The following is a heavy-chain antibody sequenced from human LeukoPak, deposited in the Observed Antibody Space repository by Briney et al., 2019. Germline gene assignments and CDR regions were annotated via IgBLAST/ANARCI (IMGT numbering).Heavy chain of an antibody. CDR1: GFTFDDYT. V-gene: IGHV3-43*01. CDR2: ISWDGGST. CDR3: ARKPRQQLETHYYYMDV. Sequence: GGSLRLSCAASGFTFDDYTMHWVRQAPGKGLEWVSLISWDGGSTYYADSVKGRFTISRDNSKNSLYLQMNSLRAEDTALYYCARKPRQQLETHYYYMDVWGKGTTVTVSS. J-gene: IGHJ6*03. D-gene: IGHD6-13*01.